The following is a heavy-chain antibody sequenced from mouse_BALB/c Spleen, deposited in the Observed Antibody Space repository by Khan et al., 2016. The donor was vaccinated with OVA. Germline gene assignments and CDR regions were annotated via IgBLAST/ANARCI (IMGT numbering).Heavy chain of an antibody. J-gene: IGHJ3*01. CDR3: SRSELSGIFPY. CDR1: GYTFSTYW. CDR2: INPSTGYT. D-gene: IGHD1-1*02. Sequence: QVQLKESGAELAKPGASVKMSCQASGYTFSTYWMHWIKQRPGQGLEWIGYINPSTGYTEYNQIFKDKATLTADESSSTAFMQLSRLTYTDSAVYYCSRSELSGIFPYWGQGTLVTVSA. V-gene: IGHV1-7*01.